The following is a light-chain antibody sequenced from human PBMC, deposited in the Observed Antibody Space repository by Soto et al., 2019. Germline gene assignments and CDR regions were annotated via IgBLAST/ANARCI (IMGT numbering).Light chain of an antibody. V-gene: IGLV3-21*02. Sequence: SYELAQPPSVSVAPGQAASITWWGDNIGSRNVHWYQQKPGQAPVLVLYDSFDRPSGITERISGSNSGNTATLTINRVEAGDEADYYCQVWDNGTDSAVFAPGTKVIVL. CDR3: QVWDNGTDSAV. J-gene: IGLJ1*01. CDR1: NIGSRN. CDR2: DSF.